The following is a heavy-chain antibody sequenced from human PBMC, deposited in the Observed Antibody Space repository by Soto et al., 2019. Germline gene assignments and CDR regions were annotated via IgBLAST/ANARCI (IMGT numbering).Heavy chain of an antibody. Sequence: QVQLVQSGAEVKKPGASVKVSCKASGYTFTSYYMHWVRQAPGQGLEWMGIINPSGGSTSYAQKFQGRVTMTRDTSTSTVYMELSSLRSEDTAVYYCARVDSPYIAARPGGYYYGMDVWGQGTTVTVSS. D-gene: IGHD6-6*01. CDR3: ARVDSPYIAARPGGYYYGMDV. CDR1: GYTFTSYY. CDR2: INPSGGST. V-gene: IGHV1-46*01. J-gene: IGHJ6*02.